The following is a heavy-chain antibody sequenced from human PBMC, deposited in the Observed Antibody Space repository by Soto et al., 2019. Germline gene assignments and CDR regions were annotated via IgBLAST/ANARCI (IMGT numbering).Heavy chain of an antibody. V-gene: IGHV3-21*01. Sequence: GGSLRLSCAASGFTFSSYSMHWVRQAPWKGLEWVSSISSRSRSIYYADSQKGRFTISRDNTKNSLYLQMNNLRAEDTAVYYCARDRGDYEGFVPYSFDHWGQGTLVTVSS. CDR3: ARDRGDYEGFVPYSFDH. J-gene: IGHJ4*02. CDR1: GFTFSSYS. D-gene: IGHD4-17*01. CDR2: ISSRSRSI.